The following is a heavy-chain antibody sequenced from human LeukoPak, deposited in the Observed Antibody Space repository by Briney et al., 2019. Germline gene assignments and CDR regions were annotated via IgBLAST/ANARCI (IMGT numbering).Heavy chain of an antibody. V-gene: IGHV1-2*02. CDR3: ARDRVVVPAAFDY. D-gene: IGHD2-2*01. Sequence: ASVKVSCKASGYTFTAYYMHWVRQAPGQGLEWMGWINPKSGGTNYAQKFQGRVTITRDTSISTAYMELSRLRSDDTAVYYCARDRVVVPAAFDYWGQGTLVTVSS. CDR2: INPKSGGT. CDR1: GYTFTAYY. J-gene: IGHJ4*02.